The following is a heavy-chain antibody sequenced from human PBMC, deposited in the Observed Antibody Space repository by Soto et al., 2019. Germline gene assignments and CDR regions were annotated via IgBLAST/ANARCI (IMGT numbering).Heavy chain of an antibody. D-gene: IGHD4-17*01. J-gene: IGHJ4*02. CDR2: IYYSGST. V-gene: IGHV4-31*03. CDR1: GGSISSGGYY. Sequence: SETLSLTCTVSGGSISSGGYYCSWIRQHPGKGLDWLGYIYYSGSTYYNPSLKSRVTISVGTSKNQFSLKLSSVTAADTAVYYCASASLATLTTFDYWGQGTLVTVSS. CDR3: ASASLATLTTFDY.